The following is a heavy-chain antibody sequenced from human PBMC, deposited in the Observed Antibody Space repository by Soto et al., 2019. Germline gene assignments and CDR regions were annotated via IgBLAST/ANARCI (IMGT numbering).Heavy chain of an antibody. CDR2: IVPILGIA. J-gene: IGHJ3*02. V-gene: IGHV1-69*02. Sequence: ASVKVSCKATGGTFSSYTISWVRQAPGQGLEWMGRIVPILGIANYAQKFQGRVTITADKSTSTAYMELSSLRSEDTAVYYCARAIAVAGEGAFDIWGQGTMVTVSS. CDR1: GGTFSSYT. CDR3: ARAIAVAGEGAFDI. D-gene: IGHD6-19*01.